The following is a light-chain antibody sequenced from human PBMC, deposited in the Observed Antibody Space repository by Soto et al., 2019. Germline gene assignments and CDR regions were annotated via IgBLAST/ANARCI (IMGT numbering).Light chain of an antibody. CDR1: QSVSSN. CDR2: GAS. J-gene: IGKJ1*01. Sequence: EIVMTQSPATLSVSPGKRATLSCRASQSVSSNLAWYQQKPGQAPRLLIYGASTRATSIPARFSGSGSGTEFTLTISSLQSEDFAVYYCQQYENWPRTFGQGTKVDIK. V-gene: IGKV3-15*01. CDR3: QQYENWPRT.